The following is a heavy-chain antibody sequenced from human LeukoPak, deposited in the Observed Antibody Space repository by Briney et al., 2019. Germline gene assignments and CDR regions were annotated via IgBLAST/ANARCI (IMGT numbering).Heavy chain of an antibody. CDR2: INSDGSST. Sequence: GGSLRLSCAASGFTFSSYWMHWVRHAPGKGLVWVSRINSDGSSTSYADSVKGRFTISRDNAKNTLYLQMNSLRAEDTAVYYCARSPDFWSGYPIDYWGQGTLVTVSS. J-gene: IGHJ4*02. CDR1: GFTFSSYW. D-gene: IGHD3-3*01. V-gene: IGHV3-74*01. CDR3: ARSPDFWSGYPIDY.